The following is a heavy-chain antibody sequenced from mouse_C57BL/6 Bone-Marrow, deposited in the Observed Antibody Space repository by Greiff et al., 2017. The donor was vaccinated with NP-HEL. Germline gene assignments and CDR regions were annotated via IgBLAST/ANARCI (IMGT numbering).Heavy chain of an antibody. Sequence: DVKLVESGGGLVKPGGSLKLSCAASGFTFSSYAMSWVRQTPEKRLEWVATISDGGSYTYYPDNVKGRFTISRDNAKNNLYLQMSHLKSEDTAMYYCARDLLWLPPYAMDYWGQGTSVTVSS. J-gene: IGHJ4*01. V-gene: IGHV5-4*01. CDR1: GFTFSSYA. CDR2: ISDGGSYT. D-gene: IGHD2-2*01. CDR3: ARDLLWLPPYAMDY.